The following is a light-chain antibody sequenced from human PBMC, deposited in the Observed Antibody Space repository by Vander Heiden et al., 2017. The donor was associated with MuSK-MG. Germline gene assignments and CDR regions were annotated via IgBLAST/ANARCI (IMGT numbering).Light chain of an antibody. CDR2: GAS. V-gene: IGKV3-15*01. J-gene: IGKJ1*01. Sequence: EIVMTQSPPTLSVSPGESAALSCRASQSVSSNLAWYQQKPGQAPRLLIYGASTRATGIPARFSGSGYGTEFTLIISSRQSEDFAVYYCQQYHNWPPFTFGQGTKVEIK. CDR1: QSVSSN. CDR3: QQYHNWPPFT.